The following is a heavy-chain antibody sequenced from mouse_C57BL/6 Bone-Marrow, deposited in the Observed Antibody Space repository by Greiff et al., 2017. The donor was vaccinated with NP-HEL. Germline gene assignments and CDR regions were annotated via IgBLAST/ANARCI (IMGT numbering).Heavy chain of an antibody. CDR1: GYAFSSSW. D-gene: IGHD5-1*01. CDR2: IYPGDGDT. CDR3: ERYLSAYWYFDV. J-gene: IGHJ1*03. Sequence: QVQLKQSGPELVKPGASVKISCKASGYAFSSSWMNWVKQRPGKGLEWIGRIYPGDGDTNYNGKFKGKATLTADKSSSTAYMQLSSLTSEDSAVYFCERYLSAYWYFDVGGTGTTVTVSS. V-gene: IGHV1-82*01.